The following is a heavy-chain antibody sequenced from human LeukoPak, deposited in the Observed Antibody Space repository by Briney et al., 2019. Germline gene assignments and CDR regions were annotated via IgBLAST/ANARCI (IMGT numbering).Heavy chain of an antibody. V-gene: IGHV3-21*04. Sequence: PGGSLRLSCAASGFSFSSYNMNWVRQTPGKGLEWVSSITSSSTYTFYADSVKGRFTISRDNARNSLYLQMNSLRAEDTALYYCARGTYYYDSSGSARFDYWGQGTLVTVSS. CDR2: ITSSSTYT. CDR3: ARGTYYYDSSGSARFDY. CDR1: GFSFSSYN. D-gene: IGHD3-22*01. J-gene: IGHJ4*02.